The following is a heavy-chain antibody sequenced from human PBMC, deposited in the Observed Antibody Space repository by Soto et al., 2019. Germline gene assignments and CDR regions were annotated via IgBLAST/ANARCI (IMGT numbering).Heavy chain of an antibody. CDR3: ARAVRGYDFWSGALSYFDY. J-gene: IGHJ4*02. CDR2: ISSSSSTI. CDR1: GFTFSSYS. Sequence: GGSLRLSCAASGFTFSSYSMNWVRQAPGKGLEWVSYISSSSSTIYYADSVKGRFTISRDNAKNSLYLQMNSLRAEDTAVYYCARAVRGYDFWSGALSYFDYWGQGTLVTVSS. V-gene: IGHV3-48*01. D-gene: IGHD3-3*01.